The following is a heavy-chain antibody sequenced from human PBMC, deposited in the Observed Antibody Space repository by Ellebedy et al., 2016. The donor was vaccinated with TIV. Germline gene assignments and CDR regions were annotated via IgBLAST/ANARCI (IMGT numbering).Heavy chain of an antibody. Sequence: GSLRLSXTVSGYSISSGYYWGWIRQPPGKGLEWIGSIYHSGSTYYNPSLKSRVTISVDTSKNQFSLKLSSVTAADTAVYYCARVSSGDYPYYYYYGMDVWGQGTTVTVSS. CDR2: IYHSGST. D-gene: IGHD4-17*01. CDR1: GYSISSGYY. J-gene: IGHJ6*02. V-gene: IGHV4-38-2*02. CDR3: ARVSSGDYPYYYYYGMDV.